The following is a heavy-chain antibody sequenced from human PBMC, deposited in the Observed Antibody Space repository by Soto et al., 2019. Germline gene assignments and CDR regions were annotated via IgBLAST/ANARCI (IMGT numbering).Heavy chain of an antibody. CDR2: IKGDGSSL. Sequence: EVKVVESGGGLVQPGGSLRLSYAASGFTFSTYWMHWVRQVPGKGLVWVSRIKGDGSSLSYVDSVKGRFTISRDNAENTVYLQMGSLRADDTAVYYCARGLKNYYGVDVWGQGTTVTVSS. V-gene: IGHV3-74*01. CDR3: ARGLKNYYGVDV. CDR1: GFTFSTYW. J-gene: IGHJ6*02.